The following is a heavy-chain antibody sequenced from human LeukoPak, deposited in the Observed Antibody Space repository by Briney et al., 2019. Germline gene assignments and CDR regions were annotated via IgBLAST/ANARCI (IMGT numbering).Heavy chain of an antibody. V-gene: IGHV1-18*04. CDR3: ARGRTTGTTGAFGY. CDR2: ISAYNGNT. Sequence: ASVKVSCKTSGYSENFYGITWVRQVAGQGLEWMGWISAYNGNTNYAQKLQGRVTMTTDTSTSTAYMELRSLRSDDTAVYYCARGRTTGTTGAFGYWGQGTLVTVSS. CDR1: GYSENFYG. J-gene: IGHJ4*02. D-gene: IGHD1-1*01.